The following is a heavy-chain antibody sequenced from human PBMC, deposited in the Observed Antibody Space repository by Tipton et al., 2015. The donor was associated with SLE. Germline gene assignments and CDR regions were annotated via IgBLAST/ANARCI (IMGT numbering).Heavy chain of an antibody. CDR2: ISSDGRNI. J-gene: IGHJ2*01. Sequence: SLRLSCAASGFTFSSYTMHWVRQAPGKGLEWVAVISSDGRNIYYADSVRGRFTISRDNSKNTLSLQMNSLRPEDTAVYYCARDRTAAGSVWYFDLWGRGTLVTVSS. V-gene: IGHV3-30*04. CDR3: ARDRTAAGSVWYFDL. D-gene: IGHD6-13*01. CDR1: GFTFSSYT.